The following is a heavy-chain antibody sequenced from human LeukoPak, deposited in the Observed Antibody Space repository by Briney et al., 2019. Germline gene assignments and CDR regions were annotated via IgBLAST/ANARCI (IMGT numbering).Heavy chain of an antibody. CDR1: GYTFTSYG. V-gene: IGHV1-18*01. CDR3: ARDWKMVAATRNFSGEVWFDP. D-gene: IGHD2-15*01. Sequence: ASVKVSCKASGYTFTSYGISWVRQAPGQGLEWMGWISAYNGNTNYVQKLQGRVTMTTDTSTSTAYMELRSLRSDDTAMYYCARDWKMVAATRNFSGEVWFDPWGQGTLVTVSS. J-gene: IGHJ5*02. CDR2: ISAYNGNT.